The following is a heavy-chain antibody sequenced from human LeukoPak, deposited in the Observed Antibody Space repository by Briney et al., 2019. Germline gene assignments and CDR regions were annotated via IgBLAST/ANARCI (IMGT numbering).Heavy chain of an antibody. V-gene: IGHV1-18*01. J-gene: IGHJ4*02. CDR1: GYTFTSYG. CDR3: ARTEGYYYDSSGYLLFDY. CDR2: ISAYNGNT. D-gene: IGHD3-22*01. Sequence: ASVKVSCKASGYTFTSYGISWVRQAPGRGLEWMGWISAYNGNTNYAQKLQGRVTMTTDTSTSTTYMELRSLRSDDTAVYYCARTEGYYYDSSGYLLFDYWGQGTLVTVSS.